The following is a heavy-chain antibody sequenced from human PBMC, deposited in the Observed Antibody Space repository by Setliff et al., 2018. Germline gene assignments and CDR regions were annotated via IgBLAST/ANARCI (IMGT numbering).Heavy chain of an antibody. CDR3: ARDYQGGWFAP. D-gene: IGHD3-10*01. CDR1: GGSLSNYY. Sequence: SETLSLTCTVYGGSLSNYYWSWVRQPPGQGPEWIVEINHSGITNYNPSLKGRVTISLDTSKNQLSLKVNSVTVADTAVYYCARDYQGGWFAPWGQGILVTVSS. CDR2: INHSGIT. V-gene: IGHV4-34*01. J-gene: IGHJ5*02.